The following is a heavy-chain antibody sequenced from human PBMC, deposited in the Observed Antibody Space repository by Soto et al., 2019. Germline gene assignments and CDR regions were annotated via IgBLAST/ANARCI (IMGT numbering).Heavy chain of an antibody. CDR3: ARSTNLGYCSSTSCSPYYYYGMDV. CDR1: GDSVSSNSAA. J-gene: IGHJ6*02. D-gene: IGHD2-2*01. V-gene: IGHV6-1*01. CDR2: TYYRSKWYN. Sequence: SPTLSLTCAISGDSVSSNSAAWNWIRQSPSRGLEWLGRTYYRSKWYNDYAVSVKSRITINPDTSKNQFSLQLNSVTPEDTAVYYCARSTNLGYCSSTSCSPYYYYGMDVWGQGTTVTVSS.